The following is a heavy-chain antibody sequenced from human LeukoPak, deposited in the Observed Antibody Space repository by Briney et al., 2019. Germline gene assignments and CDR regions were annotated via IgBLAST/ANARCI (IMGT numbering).Heavy chain of an antibody. CDR1: GYSISSGYY. D-gene: IGHD6-13*01. V-gene: IGHV4-38-2*02. Sequence: SETLSLTCTVSGYSISSGYYWGWIRQPPGKGLEWIGSIYHSGSTYYNPSLKSRVTISVDTSKNQFSLKLSSVTAADTAVYYCARVSIAAAGYNWFDPWGQGTLVTVSS. CDR2: IYHSGST. CDR3: ARVSIAAAGYNWFDP. J-gene: IGHJ5*02.